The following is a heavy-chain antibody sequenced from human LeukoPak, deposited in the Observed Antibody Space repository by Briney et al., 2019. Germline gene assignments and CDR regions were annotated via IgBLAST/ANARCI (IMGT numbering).Heavy chain of an antibody. CDR3: ARALKPTVVPAAMYYGAFDY. Sequence: SVTVSFKASGGTFSSYAISWVRQAPGQGLEWMGGIIPIFGTANYPQKFQGRVTITADESTSTAYMELSSLRSEDTAVYYCARALKPTVVPAAMYYGAFDYWGQGTLVTVSS. V-gene: IGHV1-69*13. J-gene: IGHJ4*02. CDR2: IIPIFGTA. D-gene: IGHD2-2*01. CDR1: GGTFSSYA.